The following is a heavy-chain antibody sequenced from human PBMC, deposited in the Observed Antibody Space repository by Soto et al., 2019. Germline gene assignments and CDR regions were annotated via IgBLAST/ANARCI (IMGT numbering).Heavy chain of an antibody. CDR2: ISAYNGNT. Sequence: EPSLKGSCKASGYTCTSYGISWVRQAPGQGLEWMGWISAYNGNTNYAQKLQGRVTMTTDTSTSTAYMELRSLRSDDTAVYYCARDGYYDSICYLSDFDYWGQGTLFTVSS. J-gene: IGHJ4*02. CDR3: ARDGYYDSICYLSDFDY. D-gene: IGHD3-22*01. CDR1: GYTCTSYG. V-gene: IGHV1-18*01.